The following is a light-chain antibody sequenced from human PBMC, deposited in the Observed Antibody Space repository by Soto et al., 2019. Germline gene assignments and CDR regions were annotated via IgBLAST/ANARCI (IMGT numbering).Light chain of an antibody. V-gene: IGKV3-20*01. J-gene: IGKJ5*01. CDR1: QSVSSN. Sequence: EIVMTQSPATLSVSQGERATLSCRASQSVSSNLAWHQQKPGQAPRLLIYGASSRATGIPDRFSGSGSGTDFTLTISRLEPEDFAVYYCQQYGSSLLITFGQGTRLEIK. CDR2: GAS. CDR3: QQYGSSLLIT.